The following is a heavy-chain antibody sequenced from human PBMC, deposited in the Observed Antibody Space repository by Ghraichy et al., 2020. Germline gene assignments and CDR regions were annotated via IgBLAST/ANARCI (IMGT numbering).Heavy chain of an antibody. CDR1: GGSFSGYY. D-gene: IGHD1-14*01. CDR3: ARVITGSRKRIDY. CDR2: INHSGSS. V-gene: IGHV4-34*01. Sequence: SETLSLTCAVYGGSFSGYYGSWIRQPPGKGLEWIGEINHSGSSNYNPSLKSRVTISVDTSKNQFSLKLSSVTAADTAVYYCARVITGSRKRIDYWGQGTLVTVSS. J-gene: IGHJ4*02.